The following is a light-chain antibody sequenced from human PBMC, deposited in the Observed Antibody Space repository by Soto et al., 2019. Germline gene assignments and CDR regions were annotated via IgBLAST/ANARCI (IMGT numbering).Light chain of an antibody. CDR3: MQALQAPLT. CDR2: LGS. V-gene: IGKV2-28*01. J-gene: IGKJ1*01. Sequence: VVVTLSPLSLPVTPGKPASIVCRSIQSLLHSNGYNYLDWYLQKPWQSPQLXIYLGSNRASGVPDRFSGSGSGTDFTLKISRVEAEDVGLYDCMQALQAPLTFGQGTKVDIK. CDR1: QSLLHSNGYNY.